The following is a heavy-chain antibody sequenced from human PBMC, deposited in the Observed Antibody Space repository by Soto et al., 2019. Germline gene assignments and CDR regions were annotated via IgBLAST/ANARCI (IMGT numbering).Heavy chain of an antibody. D-gene: IGHD1-26*01. V-gene: IGHV4-31*03. Sequence: QVQLQESGPGLVKPSQTLSVTCTVSGGSLSSDNFFWSWVRQHPETGLEWVGYIYHTGAAYYNPSLKSRLTISLDTSKNRFSLSLISVTAADTAVYYCAREVISPATSDAFDIWGQGTMLTVSS. J-gene: IGHJ3*02. CDR2: IYHTGAA. CDR1: GGSLSSDNFF. CDR3: AREVISPATSDAFDI.